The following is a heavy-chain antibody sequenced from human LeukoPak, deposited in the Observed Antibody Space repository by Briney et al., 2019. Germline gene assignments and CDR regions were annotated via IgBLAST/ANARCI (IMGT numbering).Heavy chain of an antibody. D-gene: IGHD6-13*01. CDR2: IYYSGST. J-gene: IGHJ4*02. V-gene: IGHV4-59*01. CDR1: GGSISSYY. Sequence: SETLSLTCTVSGGSISSYYWSCIRQPPGKGLEWIGYIYYSGSTNYNPSLKSRVTISVDTSKNQFSLKLSSVTAADTAVYYCARVGYSSSWYIDYWGQGTQVTVSS. CDR3: ARVGYSSSWYIDY.